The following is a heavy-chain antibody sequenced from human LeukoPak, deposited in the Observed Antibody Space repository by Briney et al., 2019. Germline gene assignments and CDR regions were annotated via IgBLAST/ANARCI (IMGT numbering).Heavy chain of an antibody. CDR3: ARSGYGDYPSHFDY. J-gene: IGHJ4*02. CDR2: ISSSSYI. Sequence: GGSLRLSCAASGFTFSSYSINWVRQTPGKGLEWVSSISSSSYIYYADSVKGRFTISRDNAKNSLYLQMNSLRAEDTAVYYCARSGYGDYPSHFDYWGQGTLVTVSS. CDR1: GFTFSSYS. D-gene: IGHD4-17*01. V-gene: IGHV3-21*01.